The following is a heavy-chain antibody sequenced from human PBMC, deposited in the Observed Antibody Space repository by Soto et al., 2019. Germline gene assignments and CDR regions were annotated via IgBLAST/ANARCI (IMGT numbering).Heavy chain of an antibody. J-gene: IGHJ6*02. V-gene: IGHV3-33*01. Sequence: QVQLVESGGGVVQPGRSLRLSCAASGFTFSSYGMHWVRQAPGKGLERVAVIWYDGSNKYYADSVKGRFTISRDNSKNTLYLQMNSLRAEDTAVYYCASEYCSGGSCYYYGMDVWGQGTTVTVSS. CDR1: GFTFSSYG. D-gene: IGHD2-15*01. CDR3: ASEYCSGGSCYYYGMDV. CDR2: IWYDGSNK.